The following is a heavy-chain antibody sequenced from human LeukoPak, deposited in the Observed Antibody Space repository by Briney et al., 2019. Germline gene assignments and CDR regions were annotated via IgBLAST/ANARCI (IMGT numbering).Heavy chain of an antibody. CDR1: GFTFTSHA. V-gene: IGHV3-33*06. CDR2: IWYDGSSK. Sequence: GGSLRLSCAPSGFTFTSHAMHWVRQAPGKGLEWVALIWYDGSSKNYADSVKGRFTISRDFSKNMLYLQMDSLRVEDTAVYYCAKALGSGWSPSGPDYWGKGALVTVSS. J-gene: IGHJ4*02. CDR3: AKALGSGWSPSGPDY. D-gene: IGHD6-19*01.